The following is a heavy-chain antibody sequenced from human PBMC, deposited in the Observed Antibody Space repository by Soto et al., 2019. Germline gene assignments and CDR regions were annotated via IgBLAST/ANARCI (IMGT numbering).Heavy chain of an antibody. V-gene: IGHV2-5*02. Sequence: QITLKESGPTLVKPTQTLTLTCTFSGFSLSTSGVGVGWIRQPPGKALEWLALIYWDDDKRYSPSLKSRLTITKDTSKNQVVLTMTTMDPVDTATYYCAHLPTTVKHSGAFDIWGQGTMVTVSS. D-gene: IGHD4-17*01. CDR3: AHLPTTVKHSGAFDI. CDR2: IYWDDDK. J-gene: IGHJ3*02. CDR1: GFSLSTSGVG.